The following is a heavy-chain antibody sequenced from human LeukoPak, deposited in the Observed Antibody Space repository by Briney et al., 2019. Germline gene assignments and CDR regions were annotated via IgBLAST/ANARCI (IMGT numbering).Heavy chain of an antibody. D-gene: IGHD2-21*02. CDR1: GFIFSSYV. V-gene: IGHV3-23*01. CDR3: ARSSLSIAAVTALYFGD. CDR2: ISGSSRTT. Sequence: SGGSLRLSCAASGFIFSSYVMSWVRQAPGKGLEWVSSISGSSRTTYYADSVKGRFTISRDNSKNTLYLQMNSLRAEDTAVYYCARSSLSIAAVTALYFGDWGQGTLVIVSS. J-gene: IGHJ4*02.